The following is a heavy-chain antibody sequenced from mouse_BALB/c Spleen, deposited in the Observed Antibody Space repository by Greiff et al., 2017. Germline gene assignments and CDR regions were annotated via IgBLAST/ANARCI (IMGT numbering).Heavy chain of an antibody. CDR2: IRLKSNNYAT. J-gene: IGHJ4*01. D-gene: IGHD2-3*01. V-gene: IGHV6-6*02. Sequence: EVQLQQSGGGLVQPGGSMKLSCVASGFTFSNYWMNWVRQSPEKGLEWVAEIRLKSNNYATHYAESVKGRFTISRDDSKSSVYLQMNNLRAEDTGIYYCTRRWFAMDYWGQGTSVTVSS. CDR3: TRRWFAMDY. CDR1: GFTFSNYW.